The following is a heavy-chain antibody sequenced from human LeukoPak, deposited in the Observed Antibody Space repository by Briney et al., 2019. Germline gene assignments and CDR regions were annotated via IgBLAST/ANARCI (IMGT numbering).Heavy chain of an antibody. CDR2: IYISGSTSGST. D-gene: IGHD2-21*02. CDR1: GGSISNYY. V-gene: IGHV4-4*07. Sequence: SETLSLTCTVSGGSISNYYWSWIRQPAGKGLEWIGRIYISGSTSGSTDYNPSLKSRVTMSVDTSRNQFSLKVNSVTAADTAVYYCARNTVPPAYCGGDCYSDAFDIWGQGTMVTVSS. J-gene: IGHJ3*02. CDR3: ARNTVPPAYCGGDCYSDAFDI.